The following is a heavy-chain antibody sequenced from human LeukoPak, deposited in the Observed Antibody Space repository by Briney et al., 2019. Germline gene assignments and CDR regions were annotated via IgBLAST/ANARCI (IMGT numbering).Heavy chain of an antibody. Sequence: GGSLRLSCVGSGFTFSSHAMSWVRQAPGKGLEWVSGIRGSGGVTYYADSVKGRFSISRDNSKNTVFLQMNSLRVEDTALYYCAKGVPGSGWYSGFDAFDIWGQGTMVTVSS. CDR3: AKGVPGSGWYSGFDAFDI. V-gene: IGHV3-23*01. D-gene: IGHD6-19*01. CDR1: GFTFSSHA. CDR2: IRGSGGVT. J-gene: IGHJ3*02.